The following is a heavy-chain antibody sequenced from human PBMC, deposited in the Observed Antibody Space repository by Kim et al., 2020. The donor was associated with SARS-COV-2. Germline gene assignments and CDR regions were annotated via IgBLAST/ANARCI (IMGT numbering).Heavy chain of an antibody. CDR3: ARENYRNYAGGYWFDP. Sequence: ASVKVSCKASGYTFSNFAISWVRQAPGQGLEWMGWISPYSGNTKYAQRFQGRVTVTADTSTSTAYMEVRSLRVDDTAIYYCARENYRNYAGGYWFDPWGQETLITVSS. V-gene: IGHV1-18*01. J-gene: IGHJ5*02. CDR2: ISPYSGNT. CDR1: GYTFSNFA. D-gene: IGHD4-4*01.